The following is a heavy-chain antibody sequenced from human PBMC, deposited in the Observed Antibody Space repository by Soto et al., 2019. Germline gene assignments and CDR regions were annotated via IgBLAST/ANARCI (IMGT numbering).Heavy chain of an antibody. J-gene: IGHJ5*02. CDR1: GYTFTSYD. CDR2: MNSNSGNT. V-gene: IGHV1-8*01. Sequence: QVQLVQSGAEVKKPGASVKVSCKASGYTFTSYDINWVRQATGHGLEWMGWMNSNSGNTGYAQKFQGRVTMTRNTSISTAYMELSSLRSEDPAVYYCARGRIAAAGWFAPWGQGTLVTVST. D-gene: IGHD6-13*01. CDR3: ARGRIAAAGWFAP.